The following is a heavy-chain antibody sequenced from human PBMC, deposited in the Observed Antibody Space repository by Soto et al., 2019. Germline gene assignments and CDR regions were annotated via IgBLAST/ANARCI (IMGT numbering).Heavy chain of an antibody. D-gene: IGHD3-22*01. J-gene: IGHJ4*02. Sequence: GGSLRLSCAASGFTFSSYGMHWVRQAPGKGLEWVAVIWYDGSNKYYADSVKGRFTISRDNSKNTLYLQMNSLRAEDTAVYYCAYDSSGRSFDYWGQGTLVTVSS. CDR2: IWYDGSNK. CDR3: AYDSSGRSFDY. CDR1: GFTFSSYG. V-gene: IGHV3-33*01.